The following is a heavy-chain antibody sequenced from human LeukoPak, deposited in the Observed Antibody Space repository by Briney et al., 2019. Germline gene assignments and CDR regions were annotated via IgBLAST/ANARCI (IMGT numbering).Heavy chain of an antibody. V-gene: IGHV1-2*02. CDR2: INPNSGGT. D-gene: IGHD6-25*01. CDR1: GYTFTGYY. J-gene: IGHJ4*02. Sequence: ASVKVSCKASGYTFTGYYMHWVRQAPGQGLEWMGWINPNSGGTKYAHNFQGRVSMTGDTSISTAYMELSRLRSDDTGVYYCAREPAAAKTPDYWGQGTLVTVSS. CDR3: AREPAAAKTPDY.